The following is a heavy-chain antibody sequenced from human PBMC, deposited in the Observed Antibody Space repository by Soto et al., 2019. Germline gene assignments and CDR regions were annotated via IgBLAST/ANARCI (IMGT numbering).Heavy chain of an antibody. CDR1: GFTFSISS. Sequence: EVQLVESGGGLVQPGGSLRLSCTPSGFTFSISSMHWVRQAPGKGLEWVSRISGNEGSTNYADSVKGRFTISRDNSKNTLYLQMNSLSAEDTAVYCCARRSSGWYFDYWGQGTLVTVSS. D-gene: IGHD6-19*01. V-gene: IGHV3-23*04. CDR2: ISGNEGST. CDR3: ARRSSGWYFDY. J-gene: IGHJ4*02.